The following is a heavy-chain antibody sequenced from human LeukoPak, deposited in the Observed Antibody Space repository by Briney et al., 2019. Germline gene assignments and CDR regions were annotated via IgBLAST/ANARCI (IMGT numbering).Heavy chain of an antibody. V-gene: IGHV1-46*01. CDR3: ARDPAPYSGSYLDAFDI. CDR1: GYTFTSYY. J-gene: IGHJ3*02. CDR2: INPSGGST. Sequence: GASVKVSCKASGYTFTSYYMHRVRQAPGQGLEWMGIINPSGGSTSYAQKFQGRVTMTRDTSTSTVYMELSSLRSEDTAVYYCARDPAPYSGSYLDAFDIWGQGTMVTVSS. D-gene: IGHD1-26*01.